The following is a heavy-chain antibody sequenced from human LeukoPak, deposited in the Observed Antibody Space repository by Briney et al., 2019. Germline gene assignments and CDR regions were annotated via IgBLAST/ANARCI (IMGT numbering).Heavy chain of an antibody. CDR3: AKDANTGYSSGWYRAYFDY. Sequence: GGSLRLSCAASGFTFSSYGMSWVRQAPGKGLEWVSAISGSGGSTYYADSVKGRFTISRDNSKNTLYLQMNSLRAEDTAVYYCAKDANTGYSSGWYRAYFDYWGQGTLVTVSS. V-gene: IGHV3-23*01. D-gene: IGHD6-19*01. J-gene: IGHJ4*02. CDR1: GFTFSSYG. CDR2: ISGSGGST.